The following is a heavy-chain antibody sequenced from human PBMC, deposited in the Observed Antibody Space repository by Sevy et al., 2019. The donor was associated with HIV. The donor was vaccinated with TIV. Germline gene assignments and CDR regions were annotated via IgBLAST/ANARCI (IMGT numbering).Heavy chain of an antibody. CDR2: ISSSGSSI. V-gene: IGHV3-48*03. CDR3: TRNGGAFDNGFDP. J-gene: IGHJ5*02. Sequence: GESLKISCTASGFTFSSYDMNWVRQAPGKGLEWVSKISSSGSSIYYADSVKGRFTISRANAKNSLNLQMNSLRAKDTAVYYCTRNGGAFDNGFDPWGQGTLVTVSS. CDR1: GFTFSSYD. D-gene: IGHD2-8*01.